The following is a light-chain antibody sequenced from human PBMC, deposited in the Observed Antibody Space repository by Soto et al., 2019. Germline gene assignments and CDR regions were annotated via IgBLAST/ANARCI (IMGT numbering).Light chain of an antibody. J-gene: IGKJ1*01. CDR1: QSVTNSY. V-gene: IGKV3-20*01. Sequence: EIVLTQSPDTLSLSPGERVTLSCRASQSVTNSYLAWYQQKPGQGPRLLIHGASSRATGTPDRFSGSGSGTDFTLTISRLEPEDFAVYYCQQYGGTPGTFGQGTKVDIK. CDR2: GAS. CDR3: QQYGGTPGT.